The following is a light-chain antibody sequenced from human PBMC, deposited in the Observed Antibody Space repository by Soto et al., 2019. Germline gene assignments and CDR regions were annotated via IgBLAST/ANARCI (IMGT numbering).Light chain of an antibody. CDR1: QSIRSH. CDR2: AAS. V-gene: IGKV1-39*01. Sequence: DIQMTQSPSSLSASVGDRVTITCRASQSIRSHLNWYQQKPGKAPKLLIYAASSLQSGVPSRFXGSASGTDFTLTISSLQPEDFATYYCQQSYSRLWITFGGGTKVEIK. J-gene: IGKJ4*01. CDR3: QQSYSRLWIT.